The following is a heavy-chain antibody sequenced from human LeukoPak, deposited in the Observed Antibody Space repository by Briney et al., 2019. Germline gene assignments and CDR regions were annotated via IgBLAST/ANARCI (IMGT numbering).Heavy chain of an antibody. D-gene: IGHD3-22*01. J-gene: IGHJ4*02. CDR2: INPNSGGT. Sequence: ASVKVSCKASGYTFTGYYMHWVRQAPGQGLEWMGRINPNSGGTNYAQKFQGRVTMTRDTSISTAYMELSRLRSDDTAVYYCASEVMDYYDSSGYYSNDYWGQGTLVTVSS. CDR3: ASEVMDYYDSSGYYSNDY. V-gene: IGHV1-2*06. CDR1: GYTFTGYY.